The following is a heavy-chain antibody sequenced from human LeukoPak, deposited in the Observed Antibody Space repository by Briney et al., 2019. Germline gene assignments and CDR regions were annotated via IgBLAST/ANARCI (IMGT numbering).Heavy chain of an antibody. CDR1: GFTFSSYG. CDR2: ISYDGSNK. J-gene: IGHJ4*02. Sequence: GGSLRLSCAASGFTFSSYGMHWVRQAPGKGLEWVAVISYDGSNKYYAGSVKGRFTISRDNSKNTLYLQMNSLRAEDTAVYYCAKDSSSYQFDYWGQGTLVTVSS. CDR3: AKDSSSYQFDY. V-gene: IGHV3-30*18. D-gene: IGHD6-13*01.